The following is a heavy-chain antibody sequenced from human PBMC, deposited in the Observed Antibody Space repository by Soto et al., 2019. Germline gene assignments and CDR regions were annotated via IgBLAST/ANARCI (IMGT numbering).Heavy chain of an antibody. CDR1: GGSFSGYY. V-gene: IGHV4-34*01. CDR2: INHSGST. D-gene: IGHD5-12*01. J-gene: IGHJ4*02. CDR3: ARFYSGYALDY. Sequence: SETLSLTCAVYGGSFSGYYWSWIRQPPGKGLEWIGEINHSGSTNYNPSLKSRVTISVDTSKNQFSLKLSSVTAADTAVYYCARFYSGYALDYWGQGTLVTVSS.